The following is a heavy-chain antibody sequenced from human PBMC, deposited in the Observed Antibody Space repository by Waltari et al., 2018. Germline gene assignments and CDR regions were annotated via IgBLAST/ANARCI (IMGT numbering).Heavy chain of an antibody. CDR3: ARDPDCTGGVCYLGGMDV. Sequence: QVQLVQSGAEVKKPGSSVKVSCKASGGTFSSYAISWVRQAPGHGLEWMGGIIPIFGTANYAQKFQGRVTITADESTSTAYMELSSLRSEDTAVYYCARDPDCTGGVCYLGGMDVWGQGTTVTVSS. V-gene: IGHV1-69*13. CDR1: GGTFSSYA. CDR2: IIPIFGTA. D-gene: IGHD2-8*02. J-gene: IGHJ6*02.